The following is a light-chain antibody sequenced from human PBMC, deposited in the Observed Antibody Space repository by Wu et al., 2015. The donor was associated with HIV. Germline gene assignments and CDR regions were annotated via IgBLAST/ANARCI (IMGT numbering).Light chain of an antibody. Sequence: EVVLTQSPGTLSLSPGERATLSCRSSQTVTSSYLAWYQHKPGQAPRLLIYGATSRATGIPDRFSGSGSEKDFTLTISSVEPEDFAVYYCQQYSSSPRTFGQGTKVE. CDR1: QTVTSSY. V-gene: IGKV3-20*01. J-gene: IGKJ1*01. CDR2: GAT. CDR3: QQYSSSPRT.